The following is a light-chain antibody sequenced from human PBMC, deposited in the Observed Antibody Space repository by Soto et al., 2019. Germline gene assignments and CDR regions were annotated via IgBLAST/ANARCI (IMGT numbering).Light chain of an antibody. Sequence: QSALTQPASVSGSPGQSITISCTGTSSDVGGYNYVSWYQQHTGKAPKLMIYEVSNRPSGVSHRFPGSKSGNTASLTISGLQAEDEADYYCSSYTSSSTVVFGGGTKLTVL. CDR1: SSDVGGYNY. CDR2: EVS. J-gene: IGLJ2*01. V-gene: IGLV2-14*01. CDR3: SSYTSSSTVV.